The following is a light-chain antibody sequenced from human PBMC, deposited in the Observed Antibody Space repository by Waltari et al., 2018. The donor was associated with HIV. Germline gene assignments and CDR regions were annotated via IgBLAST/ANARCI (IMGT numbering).Light chain of an antibody. CDR2: GAS. V-gene: IGKV4-1*01. CDR1: QSVFHNSYNRNY. Sequence: IVMTKSPEYLLVSLGERATINCRSSQSVFHNSYNRNYLAWYQHKPRQPPRLLIYGASSRATGIPDRFSGTGSGTDFTLTISRLEPEDFALYYCQQYGSLQWTFGQGTKVEIK. CDR3: QQYGSLQWT. J-gene: IGKJ1*01.